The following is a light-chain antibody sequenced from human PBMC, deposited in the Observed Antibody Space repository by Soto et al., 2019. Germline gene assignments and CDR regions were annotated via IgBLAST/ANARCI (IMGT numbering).Light chain of an antibody. J-gene: IGKJ3*01. V-gene: IGKV1-33*01. CDR1: QDINNC. CDR3: QQYDNLPLT. CDR2: DAS. Sequence: EIQMTQTPSSLSASVGDRVTITCQASQDINNCLNWYHQKPGKAPKLLIFDASSLYAGVPSRFSGSGSGTHFTFTISSLQPEDTATYYCQQYDNLPLTFGPGTKVDI.